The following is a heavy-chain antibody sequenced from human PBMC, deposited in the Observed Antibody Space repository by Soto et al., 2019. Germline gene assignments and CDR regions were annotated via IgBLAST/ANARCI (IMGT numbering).Heavy chain of an antibody. Sequence: GGSLRLSCAASGFTFSSYAMSWVRQAPGKGLEWVSAISGSGGSTYYADSVKGRFTISRDNSKNTLYLQMNSLRAEDTAVYYCAKGTQVRSGSYAFDYWGQGTLVTVSS. CDR1: GFTFSSYA. J-gene: IGHJ4*02. CDR3: AKGTQVRSGSYAFDY. V-gene: IGHV3-23*01. CDR2: ISGSGGST. D-gene: IGHD3-10*01.